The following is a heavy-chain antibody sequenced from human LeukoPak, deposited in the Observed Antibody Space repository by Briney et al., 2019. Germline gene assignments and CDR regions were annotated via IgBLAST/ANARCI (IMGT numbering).Heavy chain of an antibody. Sequence: GGSLRLSCAASGFTFSNAWMSWVRQAPGKGLEWVGRIKSKTDGGTTDYAAPVKGRFTISRDDSKNTLYLQMNSLKTEDTAVYYCTTDTYYYDSSGYFSHFDYWGQGTLVTVSS. V-gene: IGHV3-15*01. CDR1: GFTFSNAW. CDR2: IKSKTDGGTT. D-gene: IGHD3-22*01. J-gene: IGHJ4*02. CDR3: TTDTYYYDSSGYFSHFDY.